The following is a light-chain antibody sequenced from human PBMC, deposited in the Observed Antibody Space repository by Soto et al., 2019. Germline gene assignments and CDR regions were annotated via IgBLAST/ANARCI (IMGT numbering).Light chain of an antibody. V-gene: IGKV1-27*01. J-gene: IGKJ1*01. CDR2: AAS. CDR1: QGISNY. Sequence: DIQMTQSPSSLSASVGDRVTITCRASQGISNYLAWYQQKPGKVPKLLIYAASTLQSGVPSRFSGSGSGTDFTLTISSLQPEEVATYYCQKYNSALWTFGQGNKVEIK. CDR3: QKYNSALWT.